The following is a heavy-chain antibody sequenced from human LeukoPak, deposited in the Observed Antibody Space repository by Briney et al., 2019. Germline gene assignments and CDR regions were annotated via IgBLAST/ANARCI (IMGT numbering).Heavy chain of an antibody. D-gene: IGHD3-10*01. CDR1: GYTFTSYG. Sequence: ASVKVSCKASGYTFTSYGISWVRQAPGQGLEWMGWISAYNGNTNYAQKLQGRVTMTTDTSTSTAYMELRSLRSDDTAVYYCARDMGNYYGSGSSPLFDYWGQGTLVTVSS. CDR3: ARDMGNYYGSGSSPLFDY. CDR2: ISAYNGNT. J-gene: IGHJ4*02. V-gene: IGHV1-18*01.